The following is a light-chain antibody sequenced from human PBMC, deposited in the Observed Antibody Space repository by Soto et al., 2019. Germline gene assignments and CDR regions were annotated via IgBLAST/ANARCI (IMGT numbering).Light chain of an antibody. CDR2: GAS. J-gene: IGKJ2*01. V-gene: IGKV3-20*01. Sequence: EIVLTQSPGTLSLSPGERATLSCRASQSVSSSYFAWYQQKPGQAPRLLIYGASSRATGIPDRFSGSGSGTDFTLTISRLEPEDFAVYYCHQYGSSPPYTFGQGTKLAIK. CDR3: HQYGSSPPYT. CDR1: QSVSSSY.